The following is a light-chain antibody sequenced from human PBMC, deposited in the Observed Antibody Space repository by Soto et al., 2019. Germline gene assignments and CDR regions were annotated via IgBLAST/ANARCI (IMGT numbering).Light chain of an antibody. CDR1: QNLGTLY. CDR2: GAS. J-gene: IGKJ1*01. V-gene: IGKV3-20*01. CDR3: HQYATSPRT. Sequence: EIVFTQSPGTLSLSPGERCTLSCRASQNLGTLYLAWYHQKPGQAPRLLIYGASSRATGIPDRFSGSGSGTDFTLTINRLEPEDFAVYYCHQYATSPRTFGQGTKGDIK.